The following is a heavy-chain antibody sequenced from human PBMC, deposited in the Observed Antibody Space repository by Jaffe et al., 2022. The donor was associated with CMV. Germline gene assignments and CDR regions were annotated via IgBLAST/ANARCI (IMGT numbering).Heavy chain of an antibody. CDR2: INPSGGRT. CDR1: GYTFSSHY. D-gene: IGHD3-10*01. J-gene: IGHJ4*02. Sequence: QVQLVQSGAEVKKPGASVKVSCKASGYTFSSHYMHWVRQAPGKGLEWMGTINPSGGRTSYAEKFQGRVTMTRDTSTRTVYMELSSLRSEDTAVYYCAREGFYYDSGSSTWDYWGQGTLVTVSS. CDR3: AREGFYYDSGSSTWDY. V-gene: IGHV1-46*01.